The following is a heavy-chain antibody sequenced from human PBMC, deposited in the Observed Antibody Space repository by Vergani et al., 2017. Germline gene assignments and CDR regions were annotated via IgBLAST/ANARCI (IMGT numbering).Heavy chain of an antibody. D-gene: IGHD5-18*01. Sequence: EVQPVESGGGLVKPGGSLRLSCTTSGFTFSSSWMTWVRQAPGKGLEWVAFIRNKAYGGTKEYAASVKGRFTISRDDSKRLAYLQLSGLKTEDTAVYVCSRGRGYSFGYSDYWGQGTLVTVSS. CDR2: IRNKAYGGTK. V-gene: IGHV3-49*04. J-gene: IGHJ4*02. CDR3: SRGRGYSFGYSDY. CDR1: GFTFSSSW.